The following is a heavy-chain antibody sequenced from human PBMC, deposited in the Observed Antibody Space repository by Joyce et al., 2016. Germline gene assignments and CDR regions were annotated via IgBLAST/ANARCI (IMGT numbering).Heavy chain of an antibody. CDR1: GFTFSDYY. CDR2: ISSTGSTI. V-gene: IGHV3-11*01. Sequence: QVQLVESGGGLVKPGGSLRLSCAASGFTFSDYYMSWIRQGPGKGLEWVSYISSTGSTIYYADSGKGRFTMSRNNAKNSLYLQMNSLRAEDTAVYYCARGPGYCSTTTCSPGDGMDVWGQGTTVTVSS. J-gene: IGHJ6*02. CDR3: ARGPGYCSTTTCSPGDGMDV. D-gene: IGHD2-2*01.